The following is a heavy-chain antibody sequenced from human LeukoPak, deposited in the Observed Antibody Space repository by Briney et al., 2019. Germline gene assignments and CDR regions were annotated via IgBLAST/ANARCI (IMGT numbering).Heavy chain of an antibody. CDR1: GGSISSSSYY. CDR2: IYFSGST. D-gene: IGHD5-12*01. CDR3: ARGGYSGSDWTT. Sequence: SETLSLTCTVSGGSISSSSYYWGWIRQPPGKGLEWIAYIYFSGSTYYNPSLKSRVTISVDTSKNQFSLKVSSVTAADTAVYYCARGGYSGSDWTTWGQGTLVTVSS. J-gene: IGHJ5*02. V-gene: IGHV4-39*07.